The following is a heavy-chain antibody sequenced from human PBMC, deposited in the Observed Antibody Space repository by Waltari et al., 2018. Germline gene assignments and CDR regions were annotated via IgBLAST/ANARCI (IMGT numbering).Heavy chain of an antibody. V-gene: IGHV4-39*07. CDR2: IYYCGST. CDR3: ARDAQWQAGVDY. Sequence: QLQLQESGPGLVKPSETLSLTCPVSGGSISSSNYSWGWIRQPPGKGLEWIGSIYYCGSTYYNPSLKSRVTISVDTSKNQFSLNLSSVTAADTAVYYCARDAQWQAGVDYWGQGTLVTVSS. D-gene: IGHD6-19*01. CDR1: GGSISSSNYS. J-gene: IGHJ4*02.